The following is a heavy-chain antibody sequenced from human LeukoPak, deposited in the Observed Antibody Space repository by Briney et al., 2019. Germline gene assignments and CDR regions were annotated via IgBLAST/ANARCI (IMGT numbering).Heavy chain of an antibody. Sequence: ASVKVSCKASGYTFTSYDTNWVRQATGQGLEWMGWMNPNSGNTGYAQKFQGRVTMTRNTSIRTAYMELNSLRSEDTAMYYCAVRGVIGPYYYYAMDVWGQGTTVTVSS. CDR3: AVRGVIGPYYYYAMDV. J-gene: IGHJ6*02. V-gene: IGHV1-8*01. CDR1: GYTFTSYD. CDR2: MNPNSGNT. D-gene: IGHD3-10*01.